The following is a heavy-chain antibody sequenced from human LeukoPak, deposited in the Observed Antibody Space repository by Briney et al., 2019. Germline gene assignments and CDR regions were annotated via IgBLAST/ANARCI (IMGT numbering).Heavy chain of an antibody. J-gene: IGHJ3*02. V-gene: IGHV3-21*04. CDR3: ARDRRDGYNLLWDAFDI. D-gene: IGHD5-24*01. CDR1: GFTFSSYS. Sequence: GGSLRLSCAASGFTFSSYSMNWVRQAPGKGLEWVSSISTSSSYIYYADSVKGRFTISRDNSKNTLYLQMNSLRAEDTAVYYCARDRRDGYNLLWDAFDIWGQGTMVTVSS. CDR2: ISTSSSYI.